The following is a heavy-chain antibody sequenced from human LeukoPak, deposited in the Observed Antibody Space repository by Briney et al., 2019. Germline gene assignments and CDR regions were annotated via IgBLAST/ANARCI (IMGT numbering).Heavy chain of an antibody. V-gene: IGHV3-48*02. CDR3: ASDGGFGFLAAFDI. J-gene: IGHJ3*02. CDR1: GFTFSSYS. Sequence: AGGSLRLSWPAAGFTFSSYSMNWVRQAPGKWLEWISYISGSGRVSYYEDYVNGRFTISTDNAKNSLYLQMNRLRDEDTALSYCASDGGFGFLAAFDIWGQGTMVTVSS. CDR2: ISGSGRVS. D-gene: IGHD3-10*01.